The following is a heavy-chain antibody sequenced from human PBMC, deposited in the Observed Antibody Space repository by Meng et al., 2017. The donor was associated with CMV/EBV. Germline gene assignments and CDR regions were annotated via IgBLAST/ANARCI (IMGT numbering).Heavy chain of an antibody. CDR1: GGSASSGSYY. D-gene: IGHD6-6*01. Sequence: SETLSLTCTISGGSASSGSYYWSWIRQPPGKGLEWIGYIYYSGSTNYNPSLKSRVTISVDTSKNQFSLKLSSVTAADTAVYYCACYIAAREGDYFDYWGQGTLVTVSS. CDR3: ACYIAAREGDYFDY. J-gene: IGHJ4*02. V-gene: IGHV4-61*01. CDR2: IYYSGST.